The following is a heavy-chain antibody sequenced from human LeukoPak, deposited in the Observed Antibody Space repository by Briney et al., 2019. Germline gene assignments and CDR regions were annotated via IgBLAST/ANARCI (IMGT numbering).Heavy chain of an antibody. Sequence: ASVKVSCKASGGTFSSYAISWVRQAPGQGLEWMGGIIPIFGTANYAQKFQGRVTITADESTSTAYMELSSLRSEDTAVYYCARGGMTTVTPFDYWGQGTLVTVSS. CDR2: IIPIFGTA. CDR1: GGTFSSYA. V-gene: IGHV1-69*01. CDR3: ARGGMTTVTPFDY. J-gene: IGHJ4*02. D-gene: IGHD4-11*01.